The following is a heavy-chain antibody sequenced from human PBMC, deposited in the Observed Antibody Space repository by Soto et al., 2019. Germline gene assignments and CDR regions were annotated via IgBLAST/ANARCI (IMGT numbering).Heavy chain of an antibody. D-gene: IGHD6-6*01. Sequence: EVQLVESGGGLIQPGGSLRLSCAASGFTVSSNYMSWVRQAPGKGLEWVSVIYSGGSTYYADSVKGRFTSSRDNSKNTLYLQMNSLRAEDTAVYDCASIAARPPSFYYYYGMDVWGQGTTVTVSS. CDR1: GFTVSSNY. J-gene: IGHJ6*02. CDR2: IYSGGST. CDR3: ASIAARPPSFYYYYGMDV. V-gene: IGHV3-53*01.